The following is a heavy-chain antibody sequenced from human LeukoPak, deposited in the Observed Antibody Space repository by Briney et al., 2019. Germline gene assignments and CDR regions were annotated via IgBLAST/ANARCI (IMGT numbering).Heavy chain of an antibody. CDR2: IYSSVT. Sequence: PGGSLRLSCAASGFTFDDYTMHWVRQAPGKGLEWVSFIYSSVTHYSDSVKGRFTISRDNSRNTLFLQMNSLRAEDTAVYYCARRAGAYSHPYDYWGQGTLVTVSS. V-gene: IGHV3-53*01. J-gene: IGHJ4*02. D-gene: IGHD4/OR15-4a*01. CDR3: ARRAGAYSHPYDY. CDR1: GFTFDDYT.